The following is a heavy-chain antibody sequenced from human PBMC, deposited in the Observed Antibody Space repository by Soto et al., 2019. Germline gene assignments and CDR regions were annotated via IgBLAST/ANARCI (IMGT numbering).Heavy chain of an antibody. CDR1: EFTFSTYA. CDR2: ISGSGGST. J-gene: IGHJ6*02. V-gene: IGHV3-23*01. CDR3: ATRRDASYYYYGMDV. Sequence: GGFLRLSCAASEFTFSTYAMSWVRQAPGKGLEWVSAISGSGGSTYYADSVKGRFTISRDNSKNTLFLQMNSLRAEDTAVYYCATRRDASYYYYGMDVWGQGTTVTVSS. D-gene: IGHD2-2*01.